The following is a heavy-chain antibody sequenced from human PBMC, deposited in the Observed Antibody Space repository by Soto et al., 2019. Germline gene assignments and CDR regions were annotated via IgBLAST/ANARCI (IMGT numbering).Heavy chain of an antibody. V-gene: IGHV4-39*02. CDR1: GGSISSSSYY. CDR3: ARDPRTARPSAMDV. Sequence: GPGPLPPSETLSLTCTVSGGSISSSSYYWGWIRQPPGKGLEWIGSIYYSGSTYYNPSLKSRVTISVDTSKNTLYLQMNSLRAEDTAVYYCARDPRTARPSAMDVWGQGTTVTVSS. J-gene: IGHJ6*02. D-gene: IGHD6-6*01. CDR2: IYYSGST.